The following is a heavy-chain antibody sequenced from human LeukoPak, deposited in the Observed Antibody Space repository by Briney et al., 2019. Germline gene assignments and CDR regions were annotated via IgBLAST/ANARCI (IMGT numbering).Heavy chain of an antibody. J-gene: IGHJ3*02. CDR3: ARGPWATVTRTWSAFDI. CDR1: GFNFADHA. CDR2: IWYDGSNK. D-gene: IGHD4-11*01. V-gene: IGHV3-33*08. Sequence: GGSLRLSCAASGFNFADHAMRWVRQAPGKGLEWVAVIWYDGSNKYYADSVKGRFTISRDNSKNTLYLQMNSLRAEDTAVYYCARGPWATVTRTWSAFDIWGQGTLVTVSS.